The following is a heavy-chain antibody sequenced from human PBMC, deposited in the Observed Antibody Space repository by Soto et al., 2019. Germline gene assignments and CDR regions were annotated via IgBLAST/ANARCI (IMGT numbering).Heavy chain of an antibody. CDR2: INHTGST. CDR3: ARLRTAGLSQIIAAAGSRYSYYYGMDV. D-gene: IGHD6-13*01. J-gene: IGHJ6*02. CDR1: GASFSGYY. V-gene: IGHV4-34*01. Sequence: SETLSLTCAVYGASFSGYYWSWIRQPPGKGLEWIGEINHTGSTDYNPSLKSRVTISVVTSKNQFSLKLSSVTAADTAVYYCARLRTAGLSQIIAAAGSRYSYYYGMDVWCQGTTVT.